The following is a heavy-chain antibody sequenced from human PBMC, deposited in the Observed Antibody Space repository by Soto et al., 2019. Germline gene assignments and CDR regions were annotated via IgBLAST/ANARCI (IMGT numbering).Heavy chain of an antibody. D-gene: IGHD3-22*01. CDR2: IIPILGIA. CDR3: ARDKAGTYYYDSSGYYHDY. J-gene: IGHJ4*02. Sequence: QVQLVQSGAEVKKPGSSVKVSCKASGGTFSSYTISWVRQAPGQGLEWMGRIIPILGIANYAQKFQGRVTITADKSTSTAYMELSSLRSEDTAVYYCARDKAGTYYYDSSGYYHDYWGQGTLVTVSS. CDR1: GGTFSSYT. V-gene: IGHV1-69*08.